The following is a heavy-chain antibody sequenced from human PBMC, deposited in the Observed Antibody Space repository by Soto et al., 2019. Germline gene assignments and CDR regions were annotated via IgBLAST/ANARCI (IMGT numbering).Heavy chain of an antibody. D-gene: IGHD3-9*01. J-gene: IGHJ6*02. CDR2: INDNGST. Sequence: SETLSLTSAFYGWSISGYYWSWIRQPTGKGLEWIGEINDNGSTNYNPSLKSRVTISVDTSKNQFSLKLSSVTAADTAVYYCARDRQTDLRYFDWLPPRYYYYGMDVWGQGTTVTVSS. V-gene: IGHV4-34*01. CDR1: GWSISGYY. CDR3: ARDRQTDLRYFDWLPPRYYYYGMDV.